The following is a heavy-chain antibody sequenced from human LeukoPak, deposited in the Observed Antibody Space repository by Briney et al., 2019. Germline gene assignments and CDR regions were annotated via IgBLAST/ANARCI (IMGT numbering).Heavy chain of an antibody. CDR1: GFTFSDYY. CDR3: ARERGRRGYYDSSGYYMESSY. V-gene: IGHV3-11*01. J-gene: IGHJ4*02. D-gene: IGHD3-22*01. Sequence: PGGSLRLSCAASGFTFSDYYMSWIRQAPGKGLEWVSYISSSGSTIYYADSVKGRFTISRDNAKNSLYLQMYSLRAEDTAVYYCARERGRRGYYDSSGYYMESSYWGQGTLVTVSS. CDR2: ISSSGSTI.